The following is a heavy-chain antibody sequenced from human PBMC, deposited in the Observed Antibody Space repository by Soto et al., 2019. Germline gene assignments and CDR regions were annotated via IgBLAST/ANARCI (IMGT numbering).Heavy chain of an antibody. D-gene: IGHD1-20*01. CDR2: ISAYNGNT. CDR3: ARDRGYKWNEQVDY. Sequence: QVQLVQSGAEVKKPGASVKVSCKASGYTFTSYGISSVRQAPGQGLEWMGWISAYNGNTNYAQKLQGRVTMTTDTSTNTAYMELRSLRSDDTAVFYCARDRGYKWNEQVDYWGQGTLVTVSS. J-gene: IGHJ4*02. V-gene: IGHV1-18*01. CDR1: GYTFTSYG.